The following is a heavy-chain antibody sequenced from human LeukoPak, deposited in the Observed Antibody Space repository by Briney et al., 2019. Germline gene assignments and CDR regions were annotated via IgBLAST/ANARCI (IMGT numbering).Heavy chain of an antibody. D-gene: IGHD4-17*01. Sequence: PGGSVTLFCGASGPPFSYYYMSWIRQAPGRGLEWVASIINSRVTNYSDSVKGRVTISKDNAKNSLFLQMNILRAEDTAMYYCAREGNGRDYGIFDSWGQGTLVTVSS. CDR3: AREGNGRDYGIFDS. V-gene: IGHV3-11*05. CDR1: GPPFSYYY. CDR2: IINSRVT. J-gene: IGHJ4*02.